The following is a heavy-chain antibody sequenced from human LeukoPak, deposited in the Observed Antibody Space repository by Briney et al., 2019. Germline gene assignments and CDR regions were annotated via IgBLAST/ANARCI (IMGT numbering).Heavy chain of an antibody. V-gene: IGHV3-48*01. CDR2: ISSSSSTI. D-gene: IGHD2-15*01. Sequence: GGSLRLSCAASGFTFSSYSMNWVRQAPGKGLEWVSYISSSSSTIYYADSVKGRFTISRGNAKNSLYLQMNSLRAEDTAVYYCARDSPDIVVVVAATDAFDIWGQGTMVTVSS. CDR1: GFTFSSYS. J-gene: IGHJ3*02. CDR3: ARDSPDIVVVVAATDAFDI.